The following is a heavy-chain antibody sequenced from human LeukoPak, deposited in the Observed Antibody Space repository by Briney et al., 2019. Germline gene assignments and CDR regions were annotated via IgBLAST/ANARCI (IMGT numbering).Heavy chain of an antibody. J-gene: IGHJ6*02. CDR2: VNPNSGGT. CDR1: GYTFTGYY. CDR3: ARAPTNYDFWSGYAYYYGMDV. D-gene: IGHD3-3*01. Sequence: ASVKVSCKASGYTFTGYYMHWVRQALGQGLEWMGWVNPNSGGTNSAQKFQGRVTMTRDTSISTAYMELSRLRSDDTAMYYCARAPTNYDFWSGYAYYYGMDVWGQGTTVTVSS. V-gene: IGHV1-2*02.